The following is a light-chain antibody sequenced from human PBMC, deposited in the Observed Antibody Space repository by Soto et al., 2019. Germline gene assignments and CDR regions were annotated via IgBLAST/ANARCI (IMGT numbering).Light chain of an antibody. V-gene: IGKV1-5*01. J-gene: IGKJ1*01. CDR1: QSISGW. CDR2: DVS. Sequence: DIPMTQSPSTLSASVGDRVTITCRASQSISGWLAWYQQKPGKAPKLLIYDVSSLESGVPSRFSGSGSGTEFTLTISSLQPDDVGTYYCQQCNSFWTFGQGTKVEIK. CDR3: QQCNSFWT.